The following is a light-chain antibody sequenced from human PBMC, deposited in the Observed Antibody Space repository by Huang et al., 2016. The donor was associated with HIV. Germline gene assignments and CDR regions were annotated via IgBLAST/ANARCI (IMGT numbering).Light chain of an antibody. V-gene: IGKV3-11*01. Sequence: EIVLTQSPATLSLSPGERATHSCRASQSVGGYLAWYQQKPGHAPSLLIYDTSTRASGIPARFSGSGSETDFTLTISSLEPEDFAVYYCQQPGSFGQGTKVDIK. CDR3: QQPGS. J-gene: IGKJ2*01. CDR2: DTS. CDR1: QSVGGY.